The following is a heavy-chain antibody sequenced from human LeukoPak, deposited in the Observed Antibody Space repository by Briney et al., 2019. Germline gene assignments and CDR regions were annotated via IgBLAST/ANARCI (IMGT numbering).Heavy chain of an antibody. CDR3: ARTRWSSSWYYFDS. CDR1: GYTFTGYY. J-gene: IGHJ4*02. V-gene: IGHV1-2*02. Sequence: ASVKVSCKASGYTFTGYYMHWVRQAPGQGLEWMGWINPNSGGTNYAQKFQGRVAMTRDTSISTAYMELSRLRSDDTAVYYCARTRWSSSWYYFDSWGQGTLVTVSS. D-gene: IGHD6-13*01. CDR2: INPNSGGT.